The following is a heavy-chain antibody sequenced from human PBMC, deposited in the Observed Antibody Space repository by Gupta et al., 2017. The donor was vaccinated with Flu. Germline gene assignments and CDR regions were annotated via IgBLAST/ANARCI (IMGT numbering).Heavy chain of an antibody. Sequence: GGYYWSWIRQHPGKGLEWIGYIYYSGSTYYNPSLKSRVTISVDTSKNQFSLKLSSVTAADTAVYYCARGHSSSFSGGMDVWGQGTTVTVSS. J-gene: IGHJ6*02. D-gene: IGHD6-13*01. CDR1: GGYY. V-gene: IGHV4-31*02. CDR3: ARGHSSSFSGGMDV. CDR2: IYYSGST.